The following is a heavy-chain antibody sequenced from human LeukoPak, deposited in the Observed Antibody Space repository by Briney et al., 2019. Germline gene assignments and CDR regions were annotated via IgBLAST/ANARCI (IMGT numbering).Heavy chain of an antibody. CDR1: GYTFTSYD. Sequence: ASVKVSCKASGYTFTSYDINWVRQATGQGLEWMGGFDPEDGETIYAQKFQGRVTMTEDTSTNTAYMELSSLRSEDTAVYYCATGQPGVADYWGQGTLVTVSS. D-gene: IGHD1-14*01. J-gene: IGHJ4*02. V-gene: IGHV1-24*01. CDR3: ATGQPGVADY. CDR2: FDPEDGET.